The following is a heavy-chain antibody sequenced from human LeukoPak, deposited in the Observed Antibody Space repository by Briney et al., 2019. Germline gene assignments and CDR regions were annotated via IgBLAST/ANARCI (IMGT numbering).Heavy chain of an antibody. D-gene: IGHD2-21*01. CDR2: TSSSDAGT. J-gene: IGHJ4*02. Sequence: HPGGSLRLSCAASGFTLSTYAMSWVRQTPGKGLEWVAATSSSDAGTYHADSVRGRFTISRDNSKNTLYLQMNSLRAEDAAVYFCEKAPVTSCRGAYCYPFDSWGQGTLVTVSS. CDR1: GFTLSTYA. CDR3: EKAPVTSCRGAYCYPFDS. V-gene: IGHV3-23*01.